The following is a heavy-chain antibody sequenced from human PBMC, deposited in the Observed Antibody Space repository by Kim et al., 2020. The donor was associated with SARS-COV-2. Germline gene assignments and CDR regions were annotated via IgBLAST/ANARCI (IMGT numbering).Heavy chain of an antibody. CDR2: IYYSGST. D-gene: IGHD6-19*01. J-gene: IGHJ6*02. Sequence: SETLSLTCTVSGGSISSYYWSWIRQPPGKGLEWIGYIYYSGSTNYNPSLKSRVTISVDTSKNQFSLKLSSVTAADTAVYYCARHDRGGNSQWLGSLYYYYGMAVWGQGTTVTVSS. CDR3: ARHDRGGNSQWLGSLYYYYGMAV. V-gene: IGHV4-59*08. CDR1: GGSISSYY.